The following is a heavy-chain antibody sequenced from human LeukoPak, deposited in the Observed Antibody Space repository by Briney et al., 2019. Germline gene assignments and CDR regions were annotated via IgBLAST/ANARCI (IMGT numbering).Heavy chain of an antibody. D-gene: IGHD3-22*01. J-gene: IGHJ4*02. CDR3: ARLDTSGLDY. CDR1: GYNFTSYW. Sequence: GESLKISCEGFGYNFTSYWIVWVRQMPGKALEWMGIIYPGDSDTRYSPSFQGQVTISADKSISTAYLQWSSVKASDTATYYCARLDTSGLDYWGQGTLVTVSS. V-gene: IGHV5-51*01. CDR2: IYPGDSDT.